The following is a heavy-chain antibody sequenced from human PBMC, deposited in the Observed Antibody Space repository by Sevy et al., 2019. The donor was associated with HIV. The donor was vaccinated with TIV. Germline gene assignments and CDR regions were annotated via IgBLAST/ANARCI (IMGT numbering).Heavy chain of an antibody. V-gene: IGHV3-23*01. J-gene: IGHJ5*02. D-gene: IGHD3-16*01. CDR1: GFIFNTYA. Sequence: GGSLRLSCSASGFIFNTYAMTWVRQAPGKGLDWVSTISPSGGSTYYADSVRGRFSISRDNSKNTVYLEMNSLRAEDTAVYYCAKEALWGFDPWGQEPWSPSPQ. CDR2: ISPSGGST. CDR3: AKEALWGFDP.